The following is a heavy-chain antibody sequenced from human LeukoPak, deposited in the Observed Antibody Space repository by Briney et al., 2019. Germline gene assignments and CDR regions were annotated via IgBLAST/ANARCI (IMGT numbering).Heavy chain of an antibody. CDR3: ARDDPIAVAGTGVFDY. J-gene: IGHJ4*02. Sequence: QPGGSLRLSCAASGFTFSSYSMNWVRQAPGKGLEWVSYISRSTTTIYYADSVKGRFTISRDKAKNSLYLQMNNLRDEDTAVYYCARDDPIAVAGTGVFDYWGQGTLVTVSS. D-gene: IGHD6-19*01. CDR2: ISRSTTTI. V-gene: IGHV3-48*02. CDR1: GFTFSSYS.